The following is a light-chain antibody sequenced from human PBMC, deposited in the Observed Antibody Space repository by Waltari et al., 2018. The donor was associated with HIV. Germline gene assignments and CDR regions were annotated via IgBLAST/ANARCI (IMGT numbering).Light chain of an antibody. CDR2: QDS. CDR3: QAWDSSTGRV. CDR1: KLGEKY. V-gene: IGLV3-1*01. Sequence: SYELTQPPSVSVSPGQTASITCSGDKLGEKYACWYQQKPGQSPVLVIYQDSKRPSGIPERFSGSNSGNTATLTISGTQAMDEADYYCQAWDSSTGRVFGGGTKLTVL. J-gene: IGLJ2*01.